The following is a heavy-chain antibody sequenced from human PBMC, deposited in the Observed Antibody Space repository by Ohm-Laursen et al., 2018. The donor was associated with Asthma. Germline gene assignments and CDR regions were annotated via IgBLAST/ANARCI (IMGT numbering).Heavy chain of an antibody. D-gene: IGHD3-22*01. CDR2: IKPDGTEN. Sequence: SLRLSCAASGFTFSNHWMTWVRQVPGKGLEWVANIKPDGTENAYLDSVKGRFTISRDNSKNTLYLQMNSLRAEDTAVYYCARVYYYDSSGYYTGLFDYWGQGTLVTVSS. J-gene: IGHJ4*02. V-gene: IGHV3-7*02. CDR1: GFTFSNHW. CDR3: ARVYYYDSSGYYTGLFDY.